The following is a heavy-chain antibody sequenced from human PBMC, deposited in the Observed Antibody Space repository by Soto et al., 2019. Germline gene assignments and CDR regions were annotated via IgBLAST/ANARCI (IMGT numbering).Heavy chain of an antibody. D-gene: IGHD5-12*01. J-gene: IGHJ4*02. V-gene: IGHV4-59*01. CDR1: GGSISSYY. CDR2: IYYSGST. CDR3: ARLPSPRRDGYNFLYFDY. Sequence: SETMDLTSTVSGGSISSYYWSWTRQPPGKGLEWIGYIYYSGSTNYNPSLKSRVTISVDTSKNQFSLKLSSVTAADTAVYYCARLPSPRRDGYNFLYFDYWGQGTLVTVSS.